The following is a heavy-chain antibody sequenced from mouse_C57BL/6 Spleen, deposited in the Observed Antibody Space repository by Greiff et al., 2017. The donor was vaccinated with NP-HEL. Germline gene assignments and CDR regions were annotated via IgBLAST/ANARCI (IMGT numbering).Heavy chain of an antibody. CDR2: IYPRDGST. Sequence: QVQLQQSGPELVKPGASVNLSCKASGYTFTSYDINWVKQRPGQGLEWIGWIYPRDGSTKYNEKFKGKATLTVDTSSSTAYMELHSLTSEDSAVYFCASVYYDYDGYWYFDVWGTGTTVTVSS. V-gene: IGHV1-85*01. CDR3: ASVYYDYDGYWYFDV. CDR1: GYTFTSYD. J-gene: IGHJ1*03. D-gene: IGHD2-4*01.